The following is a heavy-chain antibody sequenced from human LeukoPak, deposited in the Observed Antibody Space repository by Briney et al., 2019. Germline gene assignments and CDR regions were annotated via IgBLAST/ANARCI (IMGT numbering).Heavy chain of an antibody. Sequence: GESLKISWKGSGYSFTSYWISWVRQMPGKGREWMGRIDPSDSHTNYSPSFQGHVTISADKSISTAYLQWSSLKASDTAMYYCVSEYSSTSDAFDFWGQGTMVTLS. V-gene: IGHV5-10-1*01. CDR1: GYSFTSYW. CDR2: IDPSDSHT. D-gene: IGHD6-13*01. CDR3: VSEYSSTSDAFDF. J-gene: IGHJ3*01.